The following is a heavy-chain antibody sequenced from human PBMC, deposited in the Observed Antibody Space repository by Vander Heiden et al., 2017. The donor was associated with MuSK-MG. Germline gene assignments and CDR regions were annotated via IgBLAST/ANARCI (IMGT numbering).Heavy chain of an antibody. V-gene: IGHV1-69*04. CDR2: IIPILGIA. D-gene: IGHD3-22*01. J-gene: IGHJ5*02. CDR3: ARETYYYDSSGYYYEAWFDP. Sequence: QVQLVQSGAEVKKPGSSVKVSCQASGGTFSSYAISWVRQAPGQGLEWMGRIIPILGIANYAQKFQGRVTITADKSTSTAYMELSSLRSEDTAVYYCARETYYYDSSGYYYEAWFDPWGQGTLVTVSS. CDR1: GGTFSSYA.